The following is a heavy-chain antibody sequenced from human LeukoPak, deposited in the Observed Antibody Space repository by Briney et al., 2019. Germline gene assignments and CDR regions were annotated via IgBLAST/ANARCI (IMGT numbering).Heavy chain of an antibody. CDR3: AKDPLLAAAGLYYYYGMDV. J-gene: IGHJ6*02. V-gene: IGHV3-23*01. Sequence: PGGSLRLSCAASGFTFSSYAMSWVRQAPGKGLEWVSAISGSGGRTYYADSVKGRFTISRDNSKNTLYLQMNSLRAEGTAVYYCAKDPLLAAAGLYYYYGMDVWGQGTTVTVSS. CDR1: GFTFSSYA. D-gene: IGHD6-13*01. CDR2: ISGSGGRT.